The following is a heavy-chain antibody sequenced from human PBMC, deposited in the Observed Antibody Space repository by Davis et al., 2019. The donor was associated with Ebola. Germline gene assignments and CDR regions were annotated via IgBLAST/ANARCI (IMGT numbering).Heavy chain of an antibody. J-gene: IGHJ5*02. D-gene: IGHD1-26*01. CDR2: INHSGST. Sequence: SETLSLTCAVYGGSFSGYYWSWIRQPPGKGLEWIGEINHSGSTNYNPSLKSRVTISVDTSKNQFSLKLSSVTAADTAVYYCARAVGTTGGGFDPWGQGTLVTVSS. V-gene: IGHV4-34*01. CDR3: ARAVGTTGGGFDP. CDR1: GGSFSGYY.